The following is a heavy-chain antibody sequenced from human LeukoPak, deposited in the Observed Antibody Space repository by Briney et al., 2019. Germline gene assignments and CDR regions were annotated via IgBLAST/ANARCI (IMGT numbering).Heavy chain of an antibody. CDR2: INPYSGGT. V-gene: IGHV1-2*02. D-gene: IGHD3-10*01. Sequence: GASVKVSCKPSGSTFTRYYMNWVRQAPGHGLKWMGWINPYSGGTNYAQKFQVRGTMTRDTSTSTAYMELSRLRSDDTAVYFCARDNPPPLLWFGEFLFDYWGQGTLVTVSS. CDR3: ARDNPPPLLWFGEFLFDY. CDR1: GSTFTRYY. J-gene: IGHJ4*02.